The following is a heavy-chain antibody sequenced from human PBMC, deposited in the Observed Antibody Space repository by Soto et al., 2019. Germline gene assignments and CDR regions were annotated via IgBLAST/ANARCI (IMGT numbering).Heavy chain of an antibody. Sequence: PSETLSLTCTVSGGSTRSSLYQWSWIRQPPGKGLEWIGNIYYSGSTNYNPSLKSRVTISVDTSKNQFSLKLSSVTAADTAVYYCARSDGRYWGQGTLVTVSS. CDR1: GGSTRSSLYQ. V-gene: IGHV4-61*01. J-gene: IGHJ4*02. CDR2: IYYSGST. CDR3: ARSDGRY.